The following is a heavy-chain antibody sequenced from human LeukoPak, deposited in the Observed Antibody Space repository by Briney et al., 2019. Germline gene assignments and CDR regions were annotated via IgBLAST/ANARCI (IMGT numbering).Heavy chain of an antibody. Sequence: SETLSLTCTVSGDSISSYYWSWVRQPAGKGLEWIGRIHPSGSTNYNPSLKSRVTLSVDTSKNQFSLKLSSVTAPDTAVYYCARGPPPDFDYWGRGTLVTVSS. J-gene: IGHJ4*02. CDR3: ARGPPPDFDY. CDR1: GDSISSYY. V-gene: IGHV4-4*07. CDR2: IHPSGST.